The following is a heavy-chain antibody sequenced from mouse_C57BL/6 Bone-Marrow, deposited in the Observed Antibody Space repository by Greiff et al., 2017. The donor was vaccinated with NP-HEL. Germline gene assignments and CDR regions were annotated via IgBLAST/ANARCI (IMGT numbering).Heavy chain of an antibody. CDR1: GFTFTNTY. CDR3: AIYSSKDY. Sequence: EVMLVEPVAELVRPGASVKLSCTASGFTFTNTYMHWVKQRPEQGLEWIGRIDPANGNTKYAPKFQGKAPLTADKSSNTAYLHLSSLTSEDTAIYYCAIYSSKDYWGQGTTLTVSS. V-gene: IGHV14-3*01. D-gene: IGHD2-12*01. CDR2: IDPANGNT. J-gene: IGHJ2*01.